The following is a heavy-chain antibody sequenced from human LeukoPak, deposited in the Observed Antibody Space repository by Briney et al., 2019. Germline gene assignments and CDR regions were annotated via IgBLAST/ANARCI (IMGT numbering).Heavy chain of an antibody. V-gene: IGHV3-48*01. Sequence: PGGCLRLSCAASVFTLSSDCMIWVRQARWKGLEWVSYISSSSSTIYYADSVKGRFTISRDNAKNSLYLQMNSLRAEDTAVYYCARDARDYGDYEGFDYWGQGTLVTVSS. CDR2: ISSSSSTI. D-gene: IGHD4-17*01. CDR3: ARDARDYGDYEGFDY. CDR1: VFTLSSDC. J-gene: IGHJ4*02.